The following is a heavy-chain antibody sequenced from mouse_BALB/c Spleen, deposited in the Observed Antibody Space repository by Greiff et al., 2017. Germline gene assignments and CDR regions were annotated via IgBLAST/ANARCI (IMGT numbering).Heavy chain of an antibody. CDR2: ISDGGSYT. J-gene: IGHJ4*01. V-gene: IGHV5-4*02. CDR3: ARAPYYGSSSYAMDY. CDR1: GFTFSDYY. D-gene: IGHD1-1*01. Sequence: EVMLVESGGGLVKPGGSLKLSCAASGFTFSDYYMYWVRQTPEKRLEWVATISDGGSYTYYPDSVKGRFTISRDNAKNNLYLQMSSLKSEDTAMYYCARAPYYGSSSYAMDYWGQGTSVTVSS.